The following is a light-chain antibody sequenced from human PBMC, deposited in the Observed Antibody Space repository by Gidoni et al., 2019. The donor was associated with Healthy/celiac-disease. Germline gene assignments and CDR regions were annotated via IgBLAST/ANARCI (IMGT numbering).Light chain of an antibody. CDR3: PQPNSLPLT. Sequence: ITEFPSSVSASVGDRVTITCRASQGISSWLAWYQQKPVKAPKLLIYAASSLQSGVPSRFSCSGSGTHFTLTLNCLPPEDFATYYCPQPNSLPLTFGGETKVEIK. V-gene: IGKV1-12*01. CDR1: QGISSW. J-gene: IGKJ4*01. CDR2: AAS.